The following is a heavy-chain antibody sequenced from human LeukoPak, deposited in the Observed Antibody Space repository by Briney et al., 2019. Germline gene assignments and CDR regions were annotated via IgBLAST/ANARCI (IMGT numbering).Heavy chain of an antibody. CDR3: AREAGYYDSSGLCCSFGI. Sequence: PGGSLRLSCAASGFTFSSYSMNWVRQAPGKGLEWVSSISSSSSYIYYADSVKGRFTISIDNAKNSLFLQMNSLIAGDTSVYYCAREAGYYDSSGLCCSFGIWGQGTMVTVSS. V-gene: IGHV3-21*01. CDR1: GFTFSSYS. J-gene: IGHJ3*02. D-gene: IGHD3-22*01. CDR2: ISSSSSYI.